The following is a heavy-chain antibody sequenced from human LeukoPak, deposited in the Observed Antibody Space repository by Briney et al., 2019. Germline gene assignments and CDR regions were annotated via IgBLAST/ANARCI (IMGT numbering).Heavy chain of an antibody. CDR1: GGSIGSFY. CDR3: AIRDHYYDSDAFDI. V-gene: IGHV4-59*06. CDR2: IYYSGST. Sequence: SETLSLTCTVSGGSIGSFYWSWIRQPPGKGLEWIGYIYYSGSTYYNPSLKSRVTISVDTSKNQFSLELSSVTAADTAVYYCAIRDHYYDSDAFDIWGQGTMVTVSP. J-gene: IGHJ3*02. D-gene: IGHD3-22*01.